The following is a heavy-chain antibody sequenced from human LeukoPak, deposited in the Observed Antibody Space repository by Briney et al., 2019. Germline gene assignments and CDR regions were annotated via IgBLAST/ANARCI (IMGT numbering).Heavy chain of an antibody. CDR3: ARFIVGATTRFDY. CDR1: GGSLSSGGYY. D-gene: IGHD1-26*01. CDR2: IYYSGST. V-gene: IGHV4-31*03. Sequence: PSETLSLTCTVSGGSLSSGGYYWSWVRQHPGKGLEWIGYIYYSGSTYYNPSLKSRVTISVDTSKNQFSLKLSSVTAADTAVYYCARFIVGATTRFDYWGQGTLVTVSS. J-gene: IGHJ4*02.